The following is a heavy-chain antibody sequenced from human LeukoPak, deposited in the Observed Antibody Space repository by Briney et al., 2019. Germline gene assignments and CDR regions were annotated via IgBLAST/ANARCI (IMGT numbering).Heavy chain of an antibody. CDR1: GGSISSYY. D-gene: IGHD6-13*01. J-gene: IGHJ4*02. CDR3: ATFVRIAAAGTFDY. CDR2: IYYSGST. V-gene: IGHV4-59*01. Sequence: PSETLSLTCTVSGGSISSYYWSWIRQPPGKGLEWIGYIYYSGSTNYNPSLKSRVTISVDTSKNQFSLKLSSVTAADTAVYYCATFVRIAAAGTFDYWGQGTLVTVSS.